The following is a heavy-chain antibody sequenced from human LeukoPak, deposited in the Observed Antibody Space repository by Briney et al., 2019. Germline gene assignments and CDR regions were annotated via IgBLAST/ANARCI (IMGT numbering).Heavy chain of an antibody. CDR1: GFTFDDYG. D-gene: IGHD4-17*01. CDR2: INWNGGST. CDR3: ARGDGDSYAEYFQH. V-gene: IGHV3-20*04. J-gene: IGHJ1*01. Sequence: PGGSLRLSCGASGFTFDDYGMSWVRQAPGKGLEWVSGINWNGGSTGYADSVKGRFTISRDNAKNSLYLQMNSLRAEDTALYYCARGDGDSYAEYFQHWGQGTLVTVSS.